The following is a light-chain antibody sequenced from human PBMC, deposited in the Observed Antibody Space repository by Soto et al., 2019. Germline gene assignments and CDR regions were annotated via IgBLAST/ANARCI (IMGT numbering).Light chain of an antibody. CDR1: QSVSSN. Sequence: EIVMTQSPATLSVSPGERATLSCRASQSVSSNLAWYQQKPGQTPRLLIYGASTRASGIPARFSGSGSVTEFTLTISSLQSEDFAVYYCQQYNNWPRTFGQGTKVDI. V-gene: IGKV3-15*01. CDR2: GAS. J-gene: IGKJ1*01. CDR3: QQYNNWPRT.